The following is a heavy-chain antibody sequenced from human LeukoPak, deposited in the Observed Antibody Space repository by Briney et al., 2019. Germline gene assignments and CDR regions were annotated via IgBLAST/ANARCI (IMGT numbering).Heavy chain of an antibody. Sequence: GGSLRLSCAASGFTFSSYWMHWVRQAPGKGLVWVSRINTDGRTTTYADSVKGRFTISRDNAKNTLYLQMNTLRAEDTAVYYCARVPVGQYSYGSWGQGSLVTVSS. CDR3: ARVPVGQYSYGS. CDR2: INTDGRTT. V-gene: IGHV3-74*01. D-gene: IGHD5-18*01. CDR1: GFTFSSYW. J-gene: IGHJ5*02.